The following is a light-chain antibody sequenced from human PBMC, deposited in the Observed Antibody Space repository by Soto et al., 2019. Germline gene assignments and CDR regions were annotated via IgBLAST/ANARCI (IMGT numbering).Light chain of an antibody. CDR1: QSVSSK. CDR3: QQYGSSPTWT. CDR2: GAS. Sequence: EIVMTQSPATLSVSPGERATLSCRASQSVSSKLAWYQQKPGQAPRLLIYGASTRATGIPDRFSGSGCGTDFTLPISRLEPQDFSVYYCQQYGSSPTWTFGQGTKVDIK. J-gene: IGKJ1*01. V-gene: IGKV3-20*01.